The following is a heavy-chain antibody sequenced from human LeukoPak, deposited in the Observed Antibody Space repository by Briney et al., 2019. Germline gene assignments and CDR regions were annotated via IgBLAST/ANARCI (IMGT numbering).Heavy chain of an antibody. CDR2: ISYDGSNK. V-gene: IGHV3-30-3*01. CDR1: GFTFTSYA. CDR3: GRAQYYDSTNAGGMDV. D-gene: IGHD2/OR15-2a*01. J-gene: IGHJ6*02. Sequence: PGGSLRLSCAASGFTFTSYAMHWVRQAPGKGLEWVAVISYDGSNKFYADSMKGRFTISRDNAKKTLFLQMNSLRIEDTAVYYCGRAQYYDSTNAGGMDVWGQGTTVTVSS.